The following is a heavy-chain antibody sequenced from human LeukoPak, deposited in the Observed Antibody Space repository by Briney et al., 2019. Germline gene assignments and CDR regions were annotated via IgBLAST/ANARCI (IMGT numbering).Heavy chain of an antibody. CDR3: SIRKTDGVRAFDS. D-gene: IGHD1-14*01. J-gene: IGHJ3*02. CDR2: NSGSGGST. CDR1: GFTFSSYA. Sequence: PGGSLRLSCAASGFTFSSYAMSWVRQAPGKGLEWVSANSGSGGSTYYADSVKGRFTISRDNSKNTLYLQMNSLRAEDTAVYYCSIRKTDGVRAFDSWGQRRKVA. V-gene: IGHV3-23*01.